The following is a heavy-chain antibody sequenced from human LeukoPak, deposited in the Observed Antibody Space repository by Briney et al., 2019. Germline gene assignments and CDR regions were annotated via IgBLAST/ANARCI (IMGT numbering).Heavy chain of an antibody. CDR3: ARDSRAVAGRLYYGMDV. CDR1: GFTFSSYS. CDR2: ISDNGGRT. J-gene: IGHJ6*02. Sequence: GGSLRLSCAASGFTFSSYSMYWIRQVPERGLEYVSVISDNGGRTYYGNSVQGRFTISRDNSKNMLFLQMGSLRAEDMGVYYCARDSRAVAGRLYYGMDVWGLGTTVTVSS. V-gene: IGHV3-64*01. D-gene: IGHD2-15*01.